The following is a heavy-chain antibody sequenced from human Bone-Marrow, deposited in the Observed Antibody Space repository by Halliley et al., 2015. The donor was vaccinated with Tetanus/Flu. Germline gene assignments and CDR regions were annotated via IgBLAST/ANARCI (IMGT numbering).Heavy chain of an antibody. J-gene: IGHJ5*02. Sequence: TLSLTCSVSGGSISSGGYYWSWIRQHPGKGLEWIGYLYDSGSTYYNPSLKSRVTISVDTSKNQFSLNLTSVTAADTAVYYCATAALESTYASDWFAPWGQGTLVTVSS. D-gene: IGHD3-10*01. CDR2: LYDSGST. V-gene: IGHV4-31*03. CDR1: GGSISSGGYY. CDR3: ATAALESTYASDWFAP.